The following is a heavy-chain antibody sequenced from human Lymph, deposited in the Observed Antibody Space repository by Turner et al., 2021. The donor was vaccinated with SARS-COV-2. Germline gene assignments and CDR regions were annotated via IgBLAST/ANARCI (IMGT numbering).Heavy chain of an antibody. D-gene: IGHD3-10*01. J-gene: IGHJ4*02. V-gene: IGHV3-30*04. CDR2: ISYDGSNK. CDR1: GFTFSSYA. CDR3: AREMGSGSDY. Sequence: QVQLVESGGGVVQPGRSLRLSCTASGFTFSSYAMHWVRQAPGKGLEWVSLISYDGSNKYYADSVKGRSTISRDNSKNTLYLQMNSLRTEDTAVYYCAREMGSGSDYWGQGTLVTVSS.